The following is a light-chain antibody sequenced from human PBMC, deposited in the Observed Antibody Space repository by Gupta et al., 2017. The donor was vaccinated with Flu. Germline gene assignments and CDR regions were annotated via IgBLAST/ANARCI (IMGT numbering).Light chain of an antibody. CDR1: KSLVYSNGSTD. CDR2: QVS. V-gene: IGKV2-30*01. CDR3: MQDAHWPWA. Sequence: TLSQPASVAFRVSKSLVYSNGSTDLHWFQLRPGQSPRRLIDQVSHRDAGGPDRCSGSGSGTDSTLIISSVEAEDVEVYFCMQDAHWPWAFGQGTKVEIK. J-gene: IGKJ1*01.